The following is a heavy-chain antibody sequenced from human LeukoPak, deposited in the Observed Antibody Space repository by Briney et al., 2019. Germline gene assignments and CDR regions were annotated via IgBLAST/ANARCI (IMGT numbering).Heavy chain of an antibody. J-gene: IGHJ5*02. CDR3: ASGDCSSTSCYPNWFDP. V-gene: IGHV3-30-3*01. CDR2: ISYDGSNK. CDR1: GFNFSSYA. Sequence: GGSLRLSCAASGFNFSSYAMHWVRQAPGKGLEWVAVISYDGSNKYYADSVKGRFTISRDNSKNTLYLQMNSLRAEDTAVYYCASGDCSSTSCYPNWFDPWGQGTLVTVSS. D-gene: IGHD2-2*01.